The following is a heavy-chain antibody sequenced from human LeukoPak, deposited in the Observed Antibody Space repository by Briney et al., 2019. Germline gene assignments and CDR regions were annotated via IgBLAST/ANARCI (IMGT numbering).Heavy chain of an antibody. CDR3: ARDRRIFGVVIYYYMDV. D-gene: IGHD3-3*01. CDR2: INHSGST. J-gene: IGHJ6*03. Sequence: PSETLSLTCAVYGGSFSGYYWSWIRQPPGKGLEWIGEINHSGSTNYNPSLKSRVTISVDTSKNQFSLKLSSVTAADTAVYYCARDRRIFGVVIYYYMDVWGKGTTVTVSS. CDR1: GGSFSGYY. V-gene: IGHV4-34*01.